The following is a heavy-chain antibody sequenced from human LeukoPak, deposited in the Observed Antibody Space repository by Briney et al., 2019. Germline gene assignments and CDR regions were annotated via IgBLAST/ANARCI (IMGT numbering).Heavy chain of an antibody. J-gene: IGHJ6*04. Sequence: PGGSLRLSCVGSGFTLSTYSMNWVRQAPGKGLEWVSSIYTGSSSIHYANSVKGRFTISRDNAKNTLYLQMNSLRVEDTAVYYCGREGYSGSVDVWGKGTTVTVSS. CDR3: GREGYSGSVDV. D-gene: IGHD5-12*01. CDR2: IYTGSSSI. V-gene: IGHV3-21*01. CDR1: GFTLSTYS.